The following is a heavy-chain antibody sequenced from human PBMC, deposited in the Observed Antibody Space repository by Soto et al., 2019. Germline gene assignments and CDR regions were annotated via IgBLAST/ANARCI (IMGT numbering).Heavy chain of an antibody. CDR2: INQDGNED. V-gene: IGHV3-7*01. CDR1: GFTFSSYW. CDR3: ARTGDGHHDFLDY. J-gene: IGHJ4*02. D-gene: IGHD1-1*01. Sequence: GGYLRLSCAVSGFTFSSYWMNWVRQAPGKGLEWVANINQDGNEDNLLDSVKGRFTISRDNAKNSLFLQMNSLRVDDTAVYYCARTGDGHHDFLDYWGQGALVTVSS.